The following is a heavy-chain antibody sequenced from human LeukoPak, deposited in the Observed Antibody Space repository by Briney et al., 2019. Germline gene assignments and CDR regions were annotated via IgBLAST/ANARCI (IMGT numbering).Heavy chain of an antibody. CDR1: GGSISSSSYY. CDR3: AAVNHTGPTIWFGESIYGWFDP. CDR2: IYYSGGT. V-gene: IGHV4-39*07. D-gene: IGHD3-10*01. Sequence: SETLSLTCTVSGGSISSSSYYWGWIRQPPGKGLEWIGSIYYSGGTYYNPSLKSRVTISVDTSKNQFSLKLSSVTAADTAVYYCAAVNHTGPTIWFGESIYGWFDPWGQGTLVTVSS. J-gene: IGHJ5*02.